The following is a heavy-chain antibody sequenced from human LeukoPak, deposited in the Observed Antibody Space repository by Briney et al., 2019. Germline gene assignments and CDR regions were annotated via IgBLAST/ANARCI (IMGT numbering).Heavy chain of an antibody. CDR1: GGGFTFTSHA. J-gene: IGHJ3*02. Sequence: GSSVKVSCKASGGGFTFTSHAISWVRQAPGQGLGWMGGLIPIYGSANYAQKFQGRVTIPSDESTRTVYMELSSLRPEDSAVYYCAGFFYDNSGDAFDIWGQGTMVTVSS. CDR3: AGFFYDNSGDAFDI. V-gene: IGHV1-69*01. D-gene: IGHD3-22*01. CDR2: LIPIYGSA.